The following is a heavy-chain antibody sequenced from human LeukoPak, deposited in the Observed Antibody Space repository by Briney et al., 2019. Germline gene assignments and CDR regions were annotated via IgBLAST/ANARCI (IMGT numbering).Heavy chain of an antibody. J-gene: IGHJ6*02. Sequence: ASVKVSCKASGYTFTSYGISWVRQAPGQGLEWMGWISAYNGNTNYAQKLQGRVTMTTDTSTSTAYKELSSLRSEDTAVYYCASTGPGHDYGGKASFYYYYGMDVWGQGTTVTVSS. D-gene: IGHD4-23*01. CDR3: ASTGPGHDYGGKASFYYYYGMDV. CDR1: GYTFTSYG. V-gene: IGHV1-18*01. CDR2: ISAYNGNT.